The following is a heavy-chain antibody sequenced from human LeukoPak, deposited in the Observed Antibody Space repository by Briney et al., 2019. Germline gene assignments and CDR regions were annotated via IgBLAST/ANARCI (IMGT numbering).Heavy chain of an antibody. CDR3: AKTTTGYSSGRYPGWPVDC. CDR1: GFPFSSHA. V-gene: IGHV3-23*01. D-gene: IGHD6-19*01. CDR2: ISGSGGGT. Sequence: GGSLRLSCAASGFPFSSHAMSWVRQPPGKGLEWVSAISGSGGGTYYADSVKGRFTISRDNSKNTVYLQMNSLSTEDTAVYYCAKTTTGYSSGRYPGWPVDCWGQGTLVTVSS. J-gene: IGHJ4*02.